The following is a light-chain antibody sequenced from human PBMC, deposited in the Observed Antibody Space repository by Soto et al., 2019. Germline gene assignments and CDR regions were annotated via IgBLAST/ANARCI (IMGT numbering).Light chain of an antibody. CDR1: QSVSSCY. Sequence: EIVLTQSPATLSLSPGERATLSCRASQSVSSCYLAWYQQKPGQAPRLLIYGASSWATGIPDRFSGSGSGTDFTLTISRLEPEDFAVYYCQQYGSSPITFGQGTRLEIK. CDR3: QQYGSSPIT. V-gene: IGKV3-20*01. J-gene: IGKJ5*01. CDR2: GAS.